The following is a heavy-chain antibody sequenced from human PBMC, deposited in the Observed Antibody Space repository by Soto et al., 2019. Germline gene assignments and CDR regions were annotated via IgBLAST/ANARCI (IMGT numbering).Heavy chain of an antibody. CDR1: GFSLSTTAEG. CDR3: AHGSCSSADCYPNPYLDY. D-gene: IGHD2-2*01. CDR2: IYWDDDE. V-gene: IGHV2-5*02. J-gene: IGHJ4*02. Sequence: QITLKESGPTLVKPTQTLTLTCTFSGFSLSTTAEGVGWIRQPPGKALEWLALIYWDDDERYSPSLKSRLTITKDTSKYQVFLTMTNVDPVDTATYYCAHGSCSSADCYPNPYLDYWGQGILVTVSS.